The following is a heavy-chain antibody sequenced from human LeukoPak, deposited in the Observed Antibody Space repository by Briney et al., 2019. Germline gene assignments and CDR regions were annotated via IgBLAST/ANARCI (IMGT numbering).Heavy chain of an antibody. V-gene: IGHV1-24*01. CDR3: ASMVRGVIIALNY. CDR1: GYTLTELS. CDR2: FDPEDGET. D-gene: IGHD3-10*01. Sequence: ASVKVSCKVSGYTLTELSMHWVRQAPRKGLEWMGGFDPEDGETIYAQKFQGRVTMTEDTSTDTAYMELSSLRSEDTAVYYCASMVRGVIIALNYWGQGTQVTVSS. J-gene: IGHJ4*02.